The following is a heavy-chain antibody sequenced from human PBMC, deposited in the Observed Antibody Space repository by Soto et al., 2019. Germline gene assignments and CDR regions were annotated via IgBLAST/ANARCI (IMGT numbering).Heavy chain of an antibody. D-gene: IGHD6-6*01. CDR1: GGTFSSYA. J-gene: IGHJ5*02. Sequence: GASVKVSCKASGGTFSSYAISWVRQAPGQGLEWMGGIIPIFGIANYAQKFQGRVTITADESTSTAYMELSSLRSEDTAVYYCARDRDGIAAQNWFDPWGQGTLVTVSS. CDR3: ARDRDGIAAQNWFDP. V-gene: IGHV1-69*13. CDR2: IIPIFGIA.